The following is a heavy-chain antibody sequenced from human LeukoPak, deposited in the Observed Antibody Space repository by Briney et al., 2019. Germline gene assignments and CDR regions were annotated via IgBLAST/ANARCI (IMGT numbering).Heavy chain of an antibody. D-gene: IGHD5-18*01. J-gene: IGHJ4*02. V-gene: IGHV4-61*05. CDR3: ARRGYSYGDGLDY. CDR2: IYYSGST. CDR1: GGSISSSSYY. Sequence: SETLSLTCTVSGGSISSSSYYWGWIRQPPGKGLEWIGYIYYSGSTNYNPSLKSRVTISVDTSKNQFSLKLSSVTAADTAVYYCARRGYSYGDGLDYWGQGTLVTVSS.